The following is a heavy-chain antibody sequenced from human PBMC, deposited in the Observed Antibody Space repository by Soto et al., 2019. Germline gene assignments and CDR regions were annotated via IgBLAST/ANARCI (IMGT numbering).Heavy chain of an antibody. CDR1: GGSFSGYY. D-gene: IGHD3-10*01. CDR3: ARLAAYYYGSGSQDGYYYYGMDV. V-gene: IGHV4-34*01. CDR2: INHSGST. J-gene: IGHJ6*02. Sequence: SETLSLTCAVYGGSFSGYYWSWIRQPPGKGLEWVGEINHSGSTNYNPSLKSRVTISVDTSKNQFSLKLSSVTAADTAVYYCARLAAYYYGSGSQDGYYYYGMDVWGQGTTVTVSS.